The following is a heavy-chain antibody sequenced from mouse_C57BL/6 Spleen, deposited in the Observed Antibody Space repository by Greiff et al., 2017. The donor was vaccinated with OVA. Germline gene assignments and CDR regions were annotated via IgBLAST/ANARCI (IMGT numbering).Heavy chain of an antibody. CDR1: GYAFSSYW. D-gene: IGHD2-5*01. CDR2: IYPGDGDT. Sequence: QVQLQQSGAELVKPGASVKISCKASGYAFSSYWMNWVKQRPGKGLEWIGQIYPGDGDTNYNGKFKGKATLTADKSSRTAYMQLSSLTSEDSAVYVCARRDSNPSYWSFDVWGTGTTVTVSS. J-gene: IGHJ1*03. CDR3: ARRDSNPSYWSFDV. V-gene: IGHV1-80*01.